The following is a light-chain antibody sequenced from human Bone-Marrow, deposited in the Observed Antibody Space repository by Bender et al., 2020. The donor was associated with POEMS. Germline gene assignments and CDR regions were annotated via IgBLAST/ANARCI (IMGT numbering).Light chain of an antibody. CDR3: QSYDSSLSGVV. J-gene: IGLJ3*02. V-gene: IGLV1-40*01. Sequence: QSVLTQPPSLSGTPGQRVTISCAGSSSNIGADYDVHWYKQIPGKAPKLLIYLNDNRPLGVPDRFSASKSGTSASLVITGLQAEDEADYYCQSYDSSLSGVVFGGGTKLTVL. CDR2: LND. CDR1: SSNIGADYD.